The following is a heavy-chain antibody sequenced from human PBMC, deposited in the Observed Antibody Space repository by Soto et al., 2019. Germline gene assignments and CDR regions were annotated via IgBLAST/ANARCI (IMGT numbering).Heavy chain of an antibody. J-gene: IGHJ4*02. Sequence: EVQLLESGGGLVQPGGSLRLSCAASGFTFSSYAMSWVRQAPGKGLEWVSAISGSGGSTYYADSVKGRFTISRDNSKDTLYLQLNSLRAEDTAVYYCANSADDSGYDFDYWGQGTLVTVSS. CDR1: GFTFSSYA. CDR3: ANSADDSGYDFDY. D-gene: IGHD5-12*01. CDR2: ISGSGGST. V-gene: IGHV3-23*01.